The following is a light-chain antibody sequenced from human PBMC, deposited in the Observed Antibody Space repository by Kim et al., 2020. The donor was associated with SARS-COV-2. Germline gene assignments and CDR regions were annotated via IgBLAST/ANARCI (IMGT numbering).Light chain of an antibody. CDR2: EVN. J-gene: IGLJ2*01. CDR3: CSYAGNTCAI. Sequence: QSALTQPASMSGSPGQSITISCTGTSSDVGSYNLVSWYQQHPGKAPRLMIYEVNKRPSGISNRFSGSKSGNTASLTISGLQAEDESDYYCCSYAGNTCAIFGGGTQLTVL. V-gene: IGLV2-23*02. CDR1: SSDVGSYNL.